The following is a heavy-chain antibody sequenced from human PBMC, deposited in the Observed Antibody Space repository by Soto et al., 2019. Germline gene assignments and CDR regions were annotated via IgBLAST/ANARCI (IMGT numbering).Heavy chain of an antibody. CDR2: ISRDGGGT. Sequence: GGSLRLSCAASGFTFSSYAMHWVRQAPGKGLEYVSGISRDGGGTSYATSVKDRFTISRDNSNNTLYLQMGSLRTEDMAVYYCARVWTGGVGAGYPFDYWGQGTLVTVSS. D-gene: IGHD2-8*02. V-gene: IGHV3-64*01. CDR3: ARVWTGGVGAGYPFDY. J-gene: IGHJ4*02. CDR1: GFTFSSYA.